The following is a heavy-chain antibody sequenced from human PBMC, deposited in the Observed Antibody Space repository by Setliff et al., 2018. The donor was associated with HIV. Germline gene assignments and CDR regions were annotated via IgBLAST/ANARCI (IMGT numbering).Heavy chain of an antibody. Sequence: VSDDSIRSGLYYWSWIRQPAGKGLEWIGHIYTSGSTQYSPSLRSRLTLSVDTSKNEFSLKLNSVTAADTAIYFCARGTTPLVPTATRAGFDIWGQGTLVTVSS. J-gene: IGHJ3*02. V-gene: IGHV4-61*09. D-gene: IGHD2-15*01. CDR2: IYTSGST. CDR3: ARGTTPLVPTATRAGFDI. CDR1: DDSIRSGLYY.